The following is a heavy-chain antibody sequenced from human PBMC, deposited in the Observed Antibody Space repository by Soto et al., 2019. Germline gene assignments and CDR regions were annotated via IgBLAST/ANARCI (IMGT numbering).Heavy chain of an antibody. D-gene: IGHD3-22*01. V-gene: IGHV4-30-4*01. J-gene: IGHJ4*02. CDR1: GGSISSGDYY. Sequence: QVQLQESGPGLVKPSQTLSLTCTVSGGSISSGDYYWSWIRQPPGKGLEWIGYIYYSGSTYYNPSIKSRVTISVDTSKNQFSLKLSSVTAADTAVYYCARQTYYYDSSGYSAFDYWGQGTLVTVSS. CDR2: IYYSGST. CDR3: ARQTYYYDSSGYSAFDY.